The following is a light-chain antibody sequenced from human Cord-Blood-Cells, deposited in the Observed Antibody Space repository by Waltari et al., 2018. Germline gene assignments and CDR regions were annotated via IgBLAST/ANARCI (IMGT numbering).Light chain of an antibody. CDR1: QSISSY. V-gene: IGKV1-39*01. Sequence: DIQLIHSTSSLSASVGHRVTITCRASQSISSYLNWYQQKPGKAPKLLIYAASSLQSGVPSRFSGSGSGTDFTLTISSLQPKDFATYYCQQSYSTLFTFGPGTKVDIK. J-gene: IGKJ3*01. CDR2: AAS. CDR3: QQSYSTLFT.